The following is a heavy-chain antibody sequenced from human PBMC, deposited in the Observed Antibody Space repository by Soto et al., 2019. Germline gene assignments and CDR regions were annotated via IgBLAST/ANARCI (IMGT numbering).Heavy chain of an antibody. V-gene: IGHV5-51*01. Sequence: GEALKISCQGSGYSFIDYCIGWVRQVPGKGLEWMGIIYPDESDTRYSPSFQGQVTISADKSISTAYLQWSSLKASDTAMYYCVRMGFSGGGYLSYYYYGMDIWGQGTTVTVSS. CDR1: GYSFIDYC. D-gene: IGHD5-12*01. CDR3: VRMGFSGGGYLSYYYYGMDI. CDR2: IYPDESDT. J-gene: IGHJ6*02.